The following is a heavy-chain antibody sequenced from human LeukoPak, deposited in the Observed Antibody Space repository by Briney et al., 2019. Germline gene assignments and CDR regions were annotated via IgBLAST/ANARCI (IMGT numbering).Heavy chain of an antibody. J-gene: IGHJ4*02. CDR2: IYTSGST. CDR1: GGSISSYY. D-gene: IGHD6-13*01. Sequence: SETLSLTCTVSGGSISSYYWSWIRQPPGKGLEWIGYIYTSGSTNYNPSLKSRVTMSVDTSKNQFSLRLRSVTAADTAVYYCARQIASAGTAGFDFWGQGALVTVSS. CDR3: ARQIASAGTAGFDF. V-gene: IGHV4-4*09.